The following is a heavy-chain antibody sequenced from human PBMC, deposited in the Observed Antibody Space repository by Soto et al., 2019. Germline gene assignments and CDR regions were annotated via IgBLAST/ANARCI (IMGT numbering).Heavy chain of an antibody. D-gene: IGHD1-26*01. V-gene: IGHV4-61*01. CDR2: IYYSGST. J-gene: IGHJ4*02. CDR1: GGSVSSGSYY. Sequence: QVQLQESGPGLVKPSETLSLTCTVSGGSVSSGSYYWSWIRQPPGKGLEWIGYIYYSGSTNYNPSLESRVTISVDTSKNQFSLKLSSVTAADTAVYYCARGGVGAISDYWGQGTLATVSS. CDR3: ARGGVGAISDY.